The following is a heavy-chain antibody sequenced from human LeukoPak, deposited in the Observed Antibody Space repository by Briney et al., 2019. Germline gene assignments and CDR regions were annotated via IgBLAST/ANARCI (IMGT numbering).Heavy chain of an antibody. CDR3: ARSVVRGVMDV. CDR2: ISSSSSYI. Sequence: PGGSLRLSCAASGFTFSSYSMNWVRQAPGKGLEWVSTISSSSSYIYYADSVKGRFTISRDNAKNSLYLQMNSLRAEDTAVYYCARSVVRGVMDVWGQGTTVTVSS. CDR1: GFTFSSYS. D-gene: IGHD3-10*01. V-gene: IGHV3-21*01. J-gene: IGHJ6*02.